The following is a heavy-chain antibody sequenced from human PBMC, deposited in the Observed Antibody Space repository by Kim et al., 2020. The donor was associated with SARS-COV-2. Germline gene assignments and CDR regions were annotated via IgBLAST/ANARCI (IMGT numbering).Heavy chain of an antibody. V-gene: IGHV1-46*01. Sequence: ASVKVSCKASGYTFISYYMHWVRQAPGQGLEWMGIINPSGGSTSYAQKFQGRVTMTRDTSTSTVYMELSSLRSEDTAVYYCAREGIVVVPDRIYYYYGMDVWGQGTTVTVSS. CDR3: AREGIVVVPDRIYYYYGMDV. D-gene: IGHD3-22*01. J-gene: IGHJ6*02. CDR2: INPSGGST. CDR1: GYTFISYY.